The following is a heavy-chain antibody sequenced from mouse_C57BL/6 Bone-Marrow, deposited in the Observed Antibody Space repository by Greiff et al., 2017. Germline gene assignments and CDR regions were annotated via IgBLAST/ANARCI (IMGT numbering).Heavy chain of an antibody. D-gene: IGHD2-4*01. J-gene: IGHJ2*01. V-gene: IGHV1-78*01. CDR1: GYTFTDHT. CDR3: ARKDYYEYAGYYSDN. Sequence: QVQLKESDAELVKPGASVKISCKVSGYTFTDHTIHWMKQRPEQGLEWIGYIYPRDGSTKYNEKFKGKATLTADKSSSTAYMQLNSLTSEDTVLYFCARKDYYEYAGYYSDNSGQGTTLTVSS. CDR2: IYPRDGST.